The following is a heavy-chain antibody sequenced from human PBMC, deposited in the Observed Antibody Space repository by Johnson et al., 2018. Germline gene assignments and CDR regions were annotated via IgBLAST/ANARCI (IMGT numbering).Heavy chain of an antibody. D-gene: IGHD3-10*02. CDR3: ARLGSSNNYYYYIDV. CDR1: GGSISNYY. Sequence: QVQLQESGPGLVKPSETLSVTCTISGGSISNYYWSWIRQPPGKGLEWIGYIYYSGRTNYDPPLKSRVTMSVDTSSNQVSLELTSVTAADTAVYYCARLGSSNNYYYYIDVWGKGTTVTVSS. V-gene: IGHV4-59*01. CDR2: IYYSGRT. J-gene: IGHJ6*03.